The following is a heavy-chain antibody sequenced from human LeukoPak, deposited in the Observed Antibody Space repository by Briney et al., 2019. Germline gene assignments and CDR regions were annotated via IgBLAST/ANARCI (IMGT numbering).Heavy chain of an antibody. Sequence: SETLSLTCTVSGGSISGSSSYWGWIRQPPGKGLEWIGSMYYSGSTYYNPSLPSRVTMSVDTSKNQFSLKVISVTAADTAVYYCARGDLGYCSGGSCYLYYFDYWGQGTMVTVSS. V-gene: IGHV4-39*07. D-gene: IGHD2-15*01. CDR3: ARGDLGYCSGGSCYLYYFDY. CDR1: GGSISGSSSY. J-gene: IGHJ4*02. CDR2: MYYSGST.